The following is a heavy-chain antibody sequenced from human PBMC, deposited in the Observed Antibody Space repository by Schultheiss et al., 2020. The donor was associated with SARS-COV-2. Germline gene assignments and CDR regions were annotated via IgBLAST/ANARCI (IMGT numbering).Heavy chain of an antibody. D-gene: IGHD4-17*01. J-gene: IGHJ4*02. CDR3: ASEYDYGDYGPFNY. Sequence: SETLSLTCTVSGGSISSGGYYWSWVRQPPGKGLEWIGYISYSGSTNYNPSLKSRVTISVDTSKNQFSLKLSSVTAADTAVYYCASEYDYGDYGPFNYWGQGTLVTVSS. CDR1: GGSISSGGYY. V-gene: IGHV4-61*08. CDR2: ISYSGST.